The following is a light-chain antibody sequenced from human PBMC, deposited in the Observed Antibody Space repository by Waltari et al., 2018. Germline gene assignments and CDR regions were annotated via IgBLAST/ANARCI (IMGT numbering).Light chain of an antibody. CDR3: QQRANWPPYT. CDR2: DAA. CDR1: QSINNS. J-gene: IGKJ2*01. V-gene: IGKV3-11*01. Sequence: ETVLTQSPATLSLSPGETVTLSCRASQSINNSLAWYQQRPGQAPRLLIYDAATRATGIPARFSGSGSGTDFTLTISSLEPEDFAVYYCQQRANWPPYTFGQGTKLEI.